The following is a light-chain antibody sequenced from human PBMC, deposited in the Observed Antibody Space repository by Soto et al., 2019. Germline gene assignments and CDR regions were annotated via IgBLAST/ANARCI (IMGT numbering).Light chain of an antibody. J-gene: IGKJ4*01. CDR3: QQRSNWLGT. CDR1: QSVGSN. V-gene: IGKV3-11*01. Sequence: EFVLTQSPGTLSLSPGERATLSCRASQSVGSNLAWFQQKPGQAPRLLIYDASNRATGIPARFSGSGSGTDFTLTISSLEPEDFAVYYCQQRSNWLGTFGGGTKVDIK. CDR2: DAS.